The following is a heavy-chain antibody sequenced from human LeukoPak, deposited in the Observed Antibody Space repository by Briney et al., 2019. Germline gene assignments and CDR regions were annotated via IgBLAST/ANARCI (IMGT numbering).Heavy chain of an antibody. V-gene: IGHV3-48*03. J-gene: IGHJ5*02. D-gene: IGHD3-10*01. CDR2: ISSSGSNI. Sequence: GGSLRLSCAASGFTFSSYEMNWVRQAPGKGLEWVSYISSSGSNIYYADYVKGRFTISRDNAKNSLYLQMNSLRAEDTAVYYCARFYGSGTWGQGTLVTVSS. CDR1: GFTFSSYE. CDR3: ARFYGSGT.